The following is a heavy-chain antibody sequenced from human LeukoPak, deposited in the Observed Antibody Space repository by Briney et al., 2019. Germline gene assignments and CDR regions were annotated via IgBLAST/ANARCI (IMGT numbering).Heavy chain of an antibody. D-gene: IGHD3-10*01. V-gene: IGHV4-59*01. CDR2: IYYSGST. CDR1: GGSISSYY. CDR3: ARSTELWFGELLWGYFDY. Sequence: SETLSLTCTVYGGSISSYYWSWIRQPPGKGLVWIGYIYYSGSTNYNPSLKSRVTISVDTSKNQFSLKLSSVTAADTAVYYCARSTELWFGELLWGYFDYWGQGTLVTVSS. J-gene: IGHJ4*02.